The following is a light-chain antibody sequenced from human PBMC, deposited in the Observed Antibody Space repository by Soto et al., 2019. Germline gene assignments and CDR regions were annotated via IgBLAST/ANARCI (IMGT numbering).Light chain of an antibody. Sequence: EIVLTQSPATLYLSPGDRATLSCRASQSVDWYVAWYQQKPGQAPRLLIYDALKRATGTPDRFSGSGSGTDFTLTISRLEPEDFAVDYCQQRSNWPPITFGPGTKVDLK. CDR1: QSVDWY. CDR2: DAL. CDR3: QQRSNWPPIT. J-gene: IGKJ3*01. V-gene: IGKV3-11*01.